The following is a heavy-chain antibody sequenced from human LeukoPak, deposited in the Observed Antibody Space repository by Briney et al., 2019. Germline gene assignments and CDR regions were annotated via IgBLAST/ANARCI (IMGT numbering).Heavy chain of an antibody. CDR1: GGSISSYY. J-gene: IGHJ4*02. V-gene: IGHV4-59*08. CDR3: ASRAIAAPYFDY. CDR2: IYYSGST. D-gene: IGHD6-13*01. Sequence: SETLSLTCTVSGGSISSYYWSWIRQPPGKGLEWIGYIYYSGSTNYNPSLRSRVTISVDTSKNQFSLKLGSVTAADTAVYYCASRAIAAPYFDYWGQGTLVTASS.